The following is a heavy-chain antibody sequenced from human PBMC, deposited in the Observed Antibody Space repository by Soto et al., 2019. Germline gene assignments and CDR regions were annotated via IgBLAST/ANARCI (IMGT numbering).Heavy chain of an antibody. CDR2: MSYSGST. D-gene: IGHD4-17*01. CDR3: ARHVTTVTTTYWHFDL. Sequence: QLQLQESGPGLVKPLETLSLTCTVSGGSISSSSYYWGWIRQPPVKGLECVGSMSYSGSTYYAPSLKSRPTISVDTSKSQFSLNLRSVTAADTAVYYCARHVTTVTTTYWHFDLWGRGTLVTVSS. V-gene: IGHV4-39*01. CDR1: GGSISSSSYY. J-gene: IGHJ2*01.